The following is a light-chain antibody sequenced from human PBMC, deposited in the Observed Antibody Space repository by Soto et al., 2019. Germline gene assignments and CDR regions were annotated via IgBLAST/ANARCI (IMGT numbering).Light chain of an antibody. CDR2: DVT. CDR3: RSYTSSSTLV. J-gene: IGLJ2*01. V-gene: IGLV2-14*01. CDR1: SSDVGGYSY. Sequence: QSVLTQPASVSGSPGQSIAISCTGTSSDVGGYSYVSWYQQHPGKAPKLMVYDVTNRPSGVSNRFAGSKSGNTASLTISGLQADDEADYYCRSYTSSSTLVFGGGTKLTVL.